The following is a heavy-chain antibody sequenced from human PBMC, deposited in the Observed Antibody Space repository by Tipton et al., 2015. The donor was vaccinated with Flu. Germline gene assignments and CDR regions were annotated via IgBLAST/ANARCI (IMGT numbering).Heavy chain of an antibody. CDR3: ARLPLGPKNPPFFDY. CDR1: GGFVSSYY. V-gene: IGHV4-59*02. Sequence: TLSLTCTVSGGFVSSYYWSWIRQPPGKGLEWIGYIHYSGRANYNPSLKSRVTISVDTSKNQFSLNLSSVTAADTAVYYCARLPLGPKNPPFFDYWGQGTLITVSS. D-gene: IGHD1-26*01. CDR2: IHYSGRA. J-gene: IGHJ4*02.